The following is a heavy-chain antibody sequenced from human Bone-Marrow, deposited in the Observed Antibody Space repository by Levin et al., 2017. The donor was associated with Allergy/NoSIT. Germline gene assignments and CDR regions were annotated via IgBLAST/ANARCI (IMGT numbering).Heavy chain of an antibody. V-gene: IGHV3-21*01. J-gene: IGHJ6*02. CDR3: ARSSETYDSSGYYRYYYYYYGMDV. Sequence: PGGSLRLSCAASGFTFSSYSMNWVRQAPGKGLEWVSSISSSSSYIYYADSVKGRFTISRDNAKNSLYLQMNSLRAEDTAVYYCARSSETYDSSGYYRYYYYYYGMDVWGQGTTVTVSS. CDR1: GFTFSSYS. D-gene: IGHD3-22*01. CDR2: ISSSSSYI.